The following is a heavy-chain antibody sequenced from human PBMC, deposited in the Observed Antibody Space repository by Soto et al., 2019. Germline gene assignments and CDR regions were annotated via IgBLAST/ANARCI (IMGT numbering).Heavy chain of an antibody. V-gene: IGHV4-59*08. Sequence: PSETLSLTCAVSGGSISRYYWSWIRQPPGKGLEWIGYIYYSGSTNYNPSLKSRVTISVDTSKNQFSLKLSSVTAADTAVYYCARHFYYYYGMYVWGQGTTVTVS. CDR2: IYYSGST. CDR3: ARHFYYYYGMYV. J-gene: IGHJ6*02. CDR1: GGSISRYY.